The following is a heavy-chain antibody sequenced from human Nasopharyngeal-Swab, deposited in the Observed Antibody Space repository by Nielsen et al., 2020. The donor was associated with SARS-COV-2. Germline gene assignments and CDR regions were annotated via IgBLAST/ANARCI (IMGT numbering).Heavy chain of an antibody. CDR1: GFTFDDYA. V-gene: IGHV3-9*01. J-gene: IGHJ6*02. D-gene: IGHD6-19*01. CDR3: AKDKGSGWSDYYGMDV. Sequence: GGSLRLSCAASGFTFDDYATHWVRQAPGQGLEWVSGSSWNSGSIGYADSVKGRFTISRDNAKNSLYLQMNSLRAEDTALYYCAKDKGSGWSDYYGMDVWGQGTTVTVSS. CDR2: SSWNSGSI.